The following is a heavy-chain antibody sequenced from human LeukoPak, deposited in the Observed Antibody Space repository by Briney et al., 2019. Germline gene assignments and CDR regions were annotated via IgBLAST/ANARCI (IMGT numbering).Heavy chain of an antibody. J-gene: IGHJ5*02. Sequence: ASETLSLTCAVYGGSFSGYYWSWIRQPPGKGLEWIGEINHSGSTNYNPSHKSRVTISVDTSKNQFSLKLSSVTAADTAVYYCASKIVVVPAAANWFDPWGQGTLVTVSS. D-gene: IGHD2-2*01. CDR2: INHSGST. V-gene: IGHV4-34*01. CDR1: GGSFSGYY. CDR3: ASKIVVVPAAANWFDP.